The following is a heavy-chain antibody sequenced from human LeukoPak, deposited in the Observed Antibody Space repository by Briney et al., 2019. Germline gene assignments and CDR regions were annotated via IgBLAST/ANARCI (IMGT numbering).Heavy chain of an antibody. J-gene: IGHJ6*02. V-gene: IGHV3-74*01. CDR3: ARDIQLWLLTSYYFYGMDV. Sequence: GGSLRLSCAASGFTVSSNYMSWVRQAPGKGLVWVSRINSDGTGTSYADSVKGRFTISRDNAKNTLYLQMNSLRAEDTAVYYCARDIQLWLLTSYYFYGMDVWGQGTTVTVSS. CDR1: GFTVSSNY. CDR2: INSDGTGT. D-gene: IGHD5-18*01.